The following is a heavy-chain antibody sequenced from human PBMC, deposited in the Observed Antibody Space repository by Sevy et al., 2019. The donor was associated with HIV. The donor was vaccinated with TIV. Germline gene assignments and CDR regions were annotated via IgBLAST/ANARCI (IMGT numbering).Heavy chain of an antibody. D-gene: IGHD3-22*01. V-gene: IGHV3-48*03. CDR3: ARVIDYYHKGLVP. Sequence: GGSLRLSCEASGFTFSSYEMNWVRQAPGKGLEWISYISTSGNTKYYADSVKGRFTISRDDAKNSLYLQMNSLRAEDTALYYCARVIDYYHKGLVPWGQGTLVTVSS. CDR1: GFTFSSYE. J-gene: IGHJ5*02. CDR2: ISTSGNTK.